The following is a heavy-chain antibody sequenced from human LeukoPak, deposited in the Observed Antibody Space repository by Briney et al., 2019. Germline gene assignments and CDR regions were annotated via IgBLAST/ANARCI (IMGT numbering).Heavy chain of an antibody. CDR2: IYSGGST. CDR3: ARDLLHYYDSSGYPTP. J-gene: IGHJ5*02. CDR1: GFTFSSYA. V-gene: IGHV3-53*04. D-gene: IGHD3-22*01. Sequence: PGGSLRLSRAASGFTFSSYAMSWVRQAPGKGLEWVSVIYSGGSTYHADSVKGRFTISRHNSKNTLYLQMNSLRAEDTAVYYCARDLLHYYDSSGYPTPWGQGTLVTVSS.